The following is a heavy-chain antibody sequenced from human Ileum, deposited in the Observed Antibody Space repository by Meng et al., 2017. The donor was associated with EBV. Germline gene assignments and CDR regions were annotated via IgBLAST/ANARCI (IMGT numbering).Heavy chain of an antibody. V-gene: IGHV1-69*15. Sequence: GARVNEPGSSVKVTSTASGDTFNTLAVNWMPQAPGQGLEWMGTIVPLFGKTNYARKCQGRITITAYASAKTVYMELTSVRYEDTAVFFCAVSTMTGSWLDPWGQGTLVTVSS. CDR2: IVPLFGKT. D-gene: IGHD3-3*01. CDR3: AVSTMTGSWLDP. CDR1: GDTFNTLA. J-gene: IGHJ5*02.